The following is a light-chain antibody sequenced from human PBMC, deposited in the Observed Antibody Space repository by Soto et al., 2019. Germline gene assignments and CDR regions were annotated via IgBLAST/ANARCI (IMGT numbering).Light chain of an antibody. Sequence: DILMTQSHASLAVSLGERATINCKSSQSVLYSSNNKNYLAWYQQKPGQPPKLLIYWASTRESGVPDRFSGSGSGTDFTLTISSLQAEDVAVYYCQQYYSTPRTFGQGTKVDIK. V-gene: IGKV4-1*01. CDR3: QQYYSTPRT. CDR2: WAS. J-gene: IGKJ1*01. CDR1: QSVLYSSNNKNY.